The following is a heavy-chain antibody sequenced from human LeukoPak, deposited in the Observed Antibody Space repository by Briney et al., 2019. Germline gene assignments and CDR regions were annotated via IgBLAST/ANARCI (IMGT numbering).Heavy chain of an antibody. CDR1: GFTFSSYW. Sequence: PGGSLRLSCAASGFTFSSYWMSWVRQAPGKGLEWVANIKQDGSEKYYVDSVKGRFTISRDNAKNSLYLQMNSLRADDTAVYYCARAYYDILSGYYSNWGQGTLVAVSS. CDR3: ARAYYDILSGYYSN. D-gene: IGHD3-9*01. V-gene: IGHV3-7*03. CDR2: IKQDGSEK. J-gene: IGHJ4*02.